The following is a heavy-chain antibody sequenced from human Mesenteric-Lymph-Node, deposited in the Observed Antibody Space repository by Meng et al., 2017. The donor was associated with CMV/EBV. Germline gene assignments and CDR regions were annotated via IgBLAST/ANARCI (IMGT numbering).Heavy chain of an antibody. Sequence: CAASGFTFRSYAMSWVRQAPGKGLEWVAGISGSGTTTKYLGSVEGRFTISRDNTKDTLFLQMNSLRAEDTALYYCAKDMWEYQLPDDSWGQGTLVTVSS. CDR2: ISGSGTTT. J-gene: IGHJ4*02. CDR1: GFTFRSYA. D-gene: IGHD2-2*01. V-gene: IGHV3-23*01. CDR3: AKDMWEYQLPDDS.